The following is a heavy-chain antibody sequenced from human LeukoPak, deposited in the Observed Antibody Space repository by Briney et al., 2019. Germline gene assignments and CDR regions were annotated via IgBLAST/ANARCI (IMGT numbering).Heavy chain of an antibody. CDR3: ARHLIAVAGIWFDP. Sequence: SETLSLTCSVSGGSISSSRYYWGWIRQPPGKGLEWIGSIYYSGSTYYNPSLKSRVTISVDTSKNQFSLKLSSVTAADTAVYYCARHLIAVAGIWFDPWGQGTLVTVSS. V-gene: IGHV4-39*01. CDR1: GGSISSSRYY. J-gene: IGHJ5*02. CDR2: IYYSGST. D-gene: IGHD6-19*01.